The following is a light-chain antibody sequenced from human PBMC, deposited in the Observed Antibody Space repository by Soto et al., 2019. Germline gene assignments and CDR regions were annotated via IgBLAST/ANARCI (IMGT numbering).Light chain of an antibody. J-gene: IGLJ3*02. V-gene: IGLV2-14*03. CDR3: ASYTSSSTYL. Sequence: QAVLTQPASMSGSPGQSITISCTGTSDDVGGYDFVSWYQQHPGKVPRLIIYDFIKRPSGVSHRFSGSKSGNTASLTISGLQFEDEADYYCASYTSSSTYLFGGGTKLTVL. CDR1: SDDVGGYDF. CDR2: DFI.